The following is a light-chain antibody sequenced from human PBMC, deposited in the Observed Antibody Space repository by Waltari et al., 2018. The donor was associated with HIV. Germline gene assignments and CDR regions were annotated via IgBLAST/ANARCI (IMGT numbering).Light chain of an antibody. CDR1: IGDVGGYAY. CDR2: GAM. CDR3: MSYTGHNRWV. Sequence: QSALTQPPSASGSPGQSLTISCTGTIGDVGGYAYVSWYQQYPGKAPKLLIYGAMQRPSGFPARFSGSKSGNPASLTVSGLQAEDEADYHCMSYTGHNRWVFGGGTKLTVL. J-gene: IGLJ3*02. V-gene: IGLV2-8*01.